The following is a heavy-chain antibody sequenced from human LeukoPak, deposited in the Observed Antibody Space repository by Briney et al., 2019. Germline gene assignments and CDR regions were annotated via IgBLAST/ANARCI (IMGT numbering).Heavy chain of an antibody. CDR3: ARGIWSRTVSSYYLDY. Sequence: GASVKVPCKASGYTFTNYAMQWVRQAPGQRLEWMGWINAGNGNTRYSQRFQGRVTITRDTSASTVYMEVTSLRSEDTAVYYCARGIWSRTVSSYYLDYWGQGTLVTVSS. CDR1: GYTFTNYA. CDR2: INAGNGNT. D-gene: IGHD3-3*01. V-gene: IGHV1-3*01. J-gene: IGHJ4*02.